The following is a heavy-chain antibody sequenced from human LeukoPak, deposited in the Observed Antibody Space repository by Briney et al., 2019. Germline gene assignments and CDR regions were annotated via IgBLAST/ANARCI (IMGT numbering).Heavy chain of an antibody. J-gene: IGHJ5*02. CDR1: GGTFSSYG. Sequence: SVKVSCKPSGGTFSSYGISWVRQAPGQRLEWMGRIIPIPDRVNYAQKFHGRVTITADKSTSTAYMELSSLKSEDTAIYYCAREENYDDYVWGGYFDPWGQGTLVTVSS. D-gene: IGHD3-16*01. CDR2: IIPIPDRV. V-gene: IGHV1-69*04. CDR3: AREENYDDYVWGGYFDP.